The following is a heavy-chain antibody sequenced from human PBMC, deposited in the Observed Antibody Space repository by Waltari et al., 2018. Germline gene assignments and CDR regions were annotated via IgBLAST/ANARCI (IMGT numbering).Heavy chain of an antibody. Sequence: QVQLQESGPGLVKPSGTLSLTCAVSGGSISSSNWWSWVRQPPGKGLEWIGEIYTSGRTTYNPSLNSRVTISVDKSKNQFSLKLSSVTAADTAVYYCAGTIAVAGRFDYWGQGTLVTVSS. CDR2: IYTSGRT. CDR3: AGTIAVAGRFDY. D-gene: IGHD6-19*01. CDR1: GGSISSSNW. V-gene: IGHV4-4*02. J-gene: IGHJ4*02.